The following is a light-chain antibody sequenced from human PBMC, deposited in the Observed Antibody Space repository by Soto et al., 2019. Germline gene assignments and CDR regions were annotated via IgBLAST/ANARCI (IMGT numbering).Light chain of an antibody. Sequence: DIQMTQSPSSLSASVGDRVTITCRASQAIYKSVAWYQQKPGQVPKLLIYAASNLHSGVPSRFSGSGSWAHFNLTITGLQPEDVATYYCHEHNGDLPVAFGPRTIADF. CDR1: QAIYKS. CDR3: HEHNGDLPVA. CDR2: AAS. J-gene: IGKJ3*01. V-gene: IGKV1-27*01.